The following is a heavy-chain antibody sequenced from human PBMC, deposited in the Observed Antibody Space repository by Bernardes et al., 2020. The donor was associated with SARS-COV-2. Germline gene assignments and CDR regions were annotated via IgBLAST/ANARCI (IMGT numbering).Heavy chain of an antibody. Sequence: GGSLRLSCAASGFTFDDYAMHWVRQAPGKGLEWVSGISWNSGSIGYADSVKGRFTISRDNAKNSLYLQMNSLRAEDTALYYCSLAGGDYGIGWGQGTLVTVSS. CDR1: GFTFDDYA. CDR2: ISWNSGSI. J-gene: IGHJ4*02. D-gene: IGHD4-17*01. V-gene: IGHV3-9*01. CDR3: SLAGGDYGIG.